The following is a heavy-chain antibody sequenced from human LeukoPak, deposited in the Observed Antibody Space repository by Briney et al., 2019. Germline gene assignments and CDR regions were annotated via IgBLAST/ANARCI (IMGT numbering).Heavy chain of an antibody. CDR3: ATHRAGFMIFGVAKGRSG. CDR1: GYNFTELS. CDR2: FDPEDGYA. V-gene: IGHV1-24*01. Sequence: GASVKVSCKVSGYNFTELSMHWVRQSPGKGLEWMGSFDPEDGYAIFAQTLKGRVTMTEDTSTDTAYMELSSLRSEDTAVYYCATHRAGFMIFGVAKGRSGWGQGTLVTVTS. D-gene: IGHD3-3*01. J-gene: IGHJ4*02.